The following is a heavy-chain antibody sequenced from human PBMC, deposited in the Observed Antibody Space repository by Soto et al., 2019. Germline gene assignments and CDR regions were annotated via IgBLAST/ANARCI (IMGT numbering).Heavy chain of an antibody. CDR3: ARYYDILTGYSSSGYFDY. J-gene: IGHJ4*02. CDR2: ISWNSGSI. CDR1: GFTFSSYA. D-gene: IGHD3-9*01. Sequence: GGSLRLSCAASGFTFSSYAMSWVRQAPGKGLEWVSGISWNSGSIGYAGSVKGRFTISRDNAKNSLYLQMNSLRAEDTALYYCARYYDILTGYSSSGYFDYWGQGTLVTVSS. V-gene: IGHV3-9*01.